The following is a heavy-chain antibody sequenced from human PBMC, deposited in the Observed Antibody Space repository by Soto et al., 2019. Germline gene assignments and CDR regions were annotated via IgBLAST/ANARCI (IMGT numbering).Heavy chain of an antibody. CDR3: ARLHCISTSCLIDY. J-gene: IGHJ4*02. CDR2: MNPNSGNT. Sequence: QVQLVQSGAEVKKPGASVKVSCKASGYTFTSYDINWVRQATGQGLEWMGWMNPNSGNTGYAQKFQGRVTXXRXTCXSTAYMELSSLRSEDTAVYYCARLHCISTSCLIDYWGQGTLVTVSS. D-gene: IGHD2-2*01. CDR1: GYTFTSYD. V-gene: IGHV1-8*01.